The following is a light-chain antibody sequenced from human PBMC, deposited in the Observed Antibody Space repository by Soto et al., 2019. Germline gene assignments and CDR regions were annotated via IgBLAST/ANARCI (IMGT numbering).Light chain of an antibody. V-gene: IGKV3-20*01. CDR3: QQYGRSPWT. CDR2: GAS. CDR1: QSVSSSY. Sequence: EIVLTQSPGTLSLSPGERATLSCRASQSVSSSYLAWYQQKPAQAPRLLIYGASSRATGIPDGFSGSGSGTGFALTISRLEPEDFACYYCQQYGRSPWTFGQGTKVESK. J-gene: IGKJ1*01.